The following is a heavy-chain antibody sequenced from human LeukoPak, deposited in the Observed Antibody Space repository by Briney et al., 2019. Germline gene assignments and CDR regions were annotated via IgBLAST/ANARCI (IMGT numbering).Heavy chain of an antibody. Sequence: SETLSLTCTVSGGSISTSNYYWGWIRQPPGKGLEWIGNIFYSGSTYYSPSLKSRVTISLDTSRNQFSLKLSSVTAADTAVYYCARRVSGSYYAMDVWGKGTTVTISS. D-gene: IGHD1-26*01. CDR2: IFYSGST. CDR1: GGSISTSNYY. J-gene: IGHJ6*04. CDR3: ARRVSGSYYAMDV. V-gene: IGHV4-39*01.